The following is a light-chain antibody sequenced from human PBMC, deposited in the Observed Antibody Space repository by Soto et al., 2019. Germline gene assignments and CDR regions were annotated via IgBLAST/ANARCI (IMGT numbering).Light chain of an antibody. Sequence: EIVLTQSPGTLSLSPGERATLSCRASQYVSSSYLAWYQQKPGRAPRLLIFGVSSRATGIPDRFSGSGSGTDLSLTISRLEPEDFAVYYCQQSGSSVTFGQGTRLEIK. CDR1: QYVSSSY. J-gene: IGKJ5*01. V-gene: IGKV3-20*01. CDR3: QQSGSSVT. CDR2: GVS.